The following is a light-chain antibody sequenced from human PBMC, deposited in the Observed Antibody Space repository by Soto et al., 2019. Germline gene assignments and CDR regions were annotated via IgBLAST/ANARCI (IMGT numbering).Light chain of an antibody. J-gene: IGKJ1*01. Sequence: IQMTQSPSSLSASVGDRVTLTCQASHDIRDHLAWFQQKAGKVPKLLIYAASSLQSGVPSRFSGSGSGTDFTLTISSLQPEDVATYYCQKYNGGQWTFGQGTKVDIK. CDR1: HDIRDH. CDR3: QKYNGGQWT. CDR2: AAS. V-gene: IGKV1-27*01.